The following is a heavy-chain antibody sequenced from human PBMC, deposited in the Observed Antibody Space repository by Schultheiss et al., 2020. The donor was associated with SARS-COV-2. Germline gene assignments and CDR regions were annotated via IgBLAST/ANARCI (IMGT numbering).Heavy chain of an antibody. V-gene: IGHV1-58*01. J-gene: IGHJ4*01. CDR1: GFTFTSSA. Sequence: SVKVSCKASGFTFTSSAVQWVRQARGQRLEWIGWIVVGSGNTNYAQKFQERVTITRDMSTSTAYMELSSLRSEDTAVYYCARVLGLVGASPFDSWGQGTLVTVSS. CDR2: IVVGSGNT. CDR3: ARVLGLVGASPFDS. D-gene: IGHD1-26*01.